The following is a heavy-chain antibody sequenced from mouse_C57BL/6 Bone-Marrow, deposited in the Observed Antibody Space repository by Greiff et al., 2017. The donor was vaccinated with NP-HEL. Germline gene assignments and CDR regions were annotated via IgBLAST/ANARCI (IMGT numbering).Heavy chain of an antibody. CDR1: GYTFTSYC. D-gene: IGHD2-4*01. J-gene: IGHJ4*01. Sequence: QVQLQQPGAELVMPGASVKLSCKASGYTFTSYCMHWVKQRPGQGLEWIGEIDPSDSYTNYNQKFKGKSTLTVDKSSSTAYMQLSSLTSEDSAVYYCEREGGLRQDYYAMDYWGQGTSVTVSS. V-gene: IGHV1-69*01. CDR2: IDPSDSYT. CDR3: EREGGLRQDYYAMDY.